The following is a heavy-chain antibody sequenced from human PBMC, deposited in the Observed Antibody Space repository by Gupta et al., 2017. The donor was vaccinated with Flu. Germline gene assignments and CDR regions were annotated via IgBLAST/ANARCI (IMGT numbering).Heavy chain of an antibody. V-gene: IGHV4-39*01. J-gene: IGHJ4*02. CDR3: ARGSTTMANGV. Sequence: QLQLQESGPGLVKPSETLSLTCTVSGGSISSSSYYWGWIRQPPGKGLEWIGTIYYSGTTYDNPSLKSRVTISVDTAKNQFSMNLSSVAATDTAVYYGARGSTTMANGVWCQGTLVTVYS. CDR2: IYYSGTT. D-gene: IGHD2-8*01. CDR1: GGSISSSSYY.